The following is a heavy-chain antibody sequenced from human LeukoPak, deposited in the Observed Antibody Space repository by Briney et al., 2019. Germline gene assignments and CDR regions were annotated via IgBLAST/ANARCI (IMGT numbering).Heavy chain of an antibody. D-gene: IGHD1-26*01. J-gene: IGHJ3*02. V-gene: IGHV3-30*03. CDR2: ISYDGNKK. CDR1: GFTFSSYG. CDR3: ARLRRELLLLDAFDI. Sequence: GGSLRLSCAASGFTFSSYGMHWVRQAPGKGLEWVALISYDGNKKYSADSAKGRFTISRDNSKNTLYLQMNSLRAEDTAVYYCARLRRELLLLDAFDIWGQGTMVTVSS.